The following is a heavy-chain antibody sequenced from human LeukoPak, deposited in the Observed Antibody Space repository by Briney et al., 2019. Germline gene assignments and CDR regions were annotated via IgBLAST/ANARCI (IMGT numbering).Heavy chain of an antibody. V-gene: IGHV1-69*05. J-gene: IGHJ4*02. CDR2: IIPIFGTA. CDR3: ARGYDTECHFDY. CDR1: GGTFSSYA. D-gene: IGHD3-3*01. Sequence: SVKVSCKASGGTFSSYAISWVRQAPGQGLEWMGGIIPIFGTANYAQKFQGRVTITTDESTSTAYMELSSLRSEDTAVYYCARGYDTECHFDYWGQGTLVTVSS.